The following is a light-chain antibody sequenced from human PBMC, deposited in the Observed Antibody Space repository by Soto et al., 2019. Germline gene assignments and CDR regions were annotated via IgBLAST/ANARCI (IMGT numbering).Light chain of an antibody. Sequence: DIKVTQSPSTLSASVGDRVTITCRASQGISIWLAWYQQKPGKAPNLLIYDASSLESGVPSRFSGSGSGTKFTLTISSLQPDDVATYYCQQYQTLWTFGQGTKV. CDR3: QQYQTLWT. V-gene: IGKV1-5*01. J-gene: IGKJ1*01. CDR1: QGISIW. CDR2: DAS.